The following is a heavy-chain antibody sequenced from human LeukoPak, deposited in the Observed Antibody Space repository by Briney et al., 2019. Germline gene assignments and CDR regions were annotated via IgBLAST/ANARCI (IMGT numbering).Heavy chain of an antibody. Sequence: PGGSLRLSCAASGFTFSNYWMSWVRQAPGRGLEWVANIKQDGSDKYYVDSVKGRFTISRDNAKNSLYLQMNSLRAEDTAVYYCARDTVATTFDYWGQETVVTVSS. V-gene: IGHV3-7*04. CDR2: IKQDGSDK. D-gene: IGHD4-17*01. CDR3: ARDTVATTFDY. CDR1: GFTFSNYW. J-gene: IGHJ4*02.